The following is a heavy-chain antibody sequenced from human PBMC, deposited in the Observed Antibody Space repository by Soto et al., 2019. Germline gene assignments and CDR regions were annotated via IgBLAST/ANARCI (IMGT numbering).Heavy chain of an antibody. CDR3: AKEGSSGWRGFDAFDI. CDR1: GFTFSSYA. J-gene: IGHJ3*02. Sequence: PGGSLRLSCAASGFTFSSYAMSWVRQAPGKGLEWVSAISGSGGSTYYADSVKGRFTISRDNSKNTLYLQMNSLRAEDTAVYYCAKEGSSGWRGFDAFDIWGQGTMVTV. D-gene: IGHD6-19*01. V-gene: IGHV3-23*01. CDR2: ISGSGGST.